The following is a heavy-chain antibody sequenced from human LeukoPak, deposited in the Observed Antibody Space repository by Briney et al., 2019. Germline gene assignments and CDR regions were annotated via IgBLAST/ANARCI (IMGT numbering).Heavy chain of an antibody. CDR2: INWNGGST. J-gene: IGHJ6*03. CDR3: ARDSSGYSFYYMDV. D-gene: IGHD3-22*01. CDR1: GFTFDDYG. V-gene: IGHV3-20*04. Sequence: PGGSLRLSCAASGFTFDDYGMSWVRQAPGKGLEWVSGINWNGGSTGYADSVKGRFTISRDNAKNSLYLQMNSLRVEDTALYYCARDSSGYSFYYMDVGGKGTTVTVSS.